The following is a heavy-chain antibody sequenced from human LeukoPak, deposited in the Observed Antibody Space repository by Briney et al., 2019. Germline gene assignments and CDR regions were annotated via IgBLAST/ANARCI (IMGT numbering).Heavy chain of an antibody. J-gene: IGHJ4*02. Sequence: GGSLRLSCATSGFTFSSYWMNRVRQAPGKGLEWVANIKQDGSEKYYVDSVKGRFTISRDNARNSLSLQMNSLRDEDTAAYYCAGGSGWLIDYWGQGTLVTVSS. CDR2: IKQDGSEK. CDR1: GFTFSSYW. V-gene: IGHV3-7*04. D-gene: IGHD6-19*01. CDR3: AGGSGWLIDY.